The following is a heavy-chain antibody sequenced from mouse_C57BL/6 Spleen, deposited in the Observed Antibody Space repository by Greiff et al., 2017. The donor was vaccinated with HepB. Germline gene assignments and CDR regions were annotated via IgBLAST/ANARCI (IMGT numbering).Heavy chain of an antibody. CDR2: ISSGSSTI. CDR1: GFTFSDYG. CDR3: ARGWGWLPYAMDY. V-gene: IGHV5-17*01. Sequence: EVMLVESGGGLVKPGGSLKLSCAASGFTFSDYGMHWVRQAPEKGLEWVAYISSGSSTIYYADTVKGRFTISRDNAKNTLFLQMTSLRSEDTAMYYCARGWGWLPYAMDYWGQGTSVTVSS. J-gene: IGHJ4*01. D-gene: IGHD2-3*01.